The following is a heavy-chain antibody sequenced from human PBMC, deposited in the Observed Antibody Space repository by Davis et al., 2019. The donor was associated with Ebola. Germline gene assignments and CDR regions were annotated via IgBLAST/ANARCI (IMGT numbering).Heavy chain of an antibody. CDR2: IHNSGSG. CDR3: VKGWLRTGMDV. V-gene: IGHV4-61*01. Sequence: PSETLSLTCTVSGGSVSSGSYYWSWIRQPPGEGLEWIGYIHNSGSGDYNPSLKSRVTISGDTSKNQFSLELSSVTPEDTAVYYCVKGWLRTGMDVWGKGTTVTVSS. J-gene: IGHJ6*04. CDR1: GGSVSSGSYY. D-gene: IGHD6-19*01.